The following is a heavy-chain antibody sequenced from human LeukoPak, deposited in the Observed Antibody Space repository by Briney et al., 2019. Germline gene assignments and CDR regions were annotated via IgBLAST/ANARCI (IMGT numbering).Heavy chain of an antibody. V-gene: IGHV4-30-4*07. CDR3: ARYSGRNGYDY. J-gene: IGHJ4*02. CDR2: IYYSGST. CDR1: GGSISSGGYS. D-gene: IGHD1-26*01. Sequence: SETLSLTCAVSGGSISSGGYSWSWIRQPPGKGLEWIGYIYYSGSTYYNPSLKSRVTISVDTSKNQFSLKLSSETAADTAVYYCARYSGRNGYDYWGQGTLVTVSS.